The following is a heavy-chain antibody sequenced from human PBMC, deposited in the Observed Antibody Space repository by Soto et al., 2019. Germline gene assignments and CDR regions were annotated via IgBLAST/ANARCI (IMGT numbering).Heavy chain of an antibody. D-gene: IGHD2-21*01. Sequence: QVQLVQSGAEVKKPGASVKVSCKTSGYTFTGYYIHWVRQAPGQGLEWMALINPNSGDTNYGHKFPGRGTLTRETFINTVFQEVTSLRFDDTAVFFCAVAGLPFEYWGQGTLVPVFS. V-gene: IGHV1-2*02. CDR3: AVAGLPFEY. CDR1: GYTFTGYY. CDR2: INPNSGDT. J-gene: IGHJ4*03.